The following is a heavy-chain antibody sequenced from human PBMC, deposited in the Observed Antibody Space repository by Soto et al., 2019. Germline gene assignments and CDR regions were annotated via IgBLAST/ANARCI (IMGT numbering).Heavy chain of an antibody. D-gene: IGHD3-22*01. V-gene: IGHV1-69*01. Sequence: VQLVQSGAEVKKPGSSVRVSCKASGGTFRNYAVSWVRQAPGQGLEWMGGIIPISGTTNYAQKFQGRVTITADESTSTAYMELSRLRPEDTAMYFCARDEGDDSSGYYDVNYWGQGTLVTVSS. CDR3: ARDEGDDSSGYYDVNY. J-gene: IGHJ4*02. CDR2: IIPISGTT. CDR1: GGTFRNYA.